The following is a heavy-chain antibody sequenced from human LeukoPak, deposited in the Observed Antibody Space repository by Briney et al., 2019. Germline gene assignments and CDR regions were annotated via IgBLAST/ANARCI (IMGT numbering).Heavy chain of an antibody. J-gene: IGHJ4*02. V-gene: IGHV3-7*01. Sequence: GGSLRLSCAGSGFTFSGYWMSWVRQAPGKGLEWVANIKQDGSEKYYVDSVKGRFTISRDNAKNSLYLQMDSLRVEDTAVYYCARDGIERPLGYWGQGTLVTASS. CDR1: GFTFSGYW. CDR2: IKQDGSEK. D-gene: IGHD1-1*01. CDR3: ARDGIERPLGY.